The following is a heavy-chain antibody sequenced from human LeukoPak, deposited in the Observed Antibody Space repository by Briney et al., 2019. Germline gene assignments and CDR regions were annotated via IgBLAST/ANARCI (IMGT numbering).Heavy chain of an antibody. Sequence: GGSLRLSCAASGFTFSSYGMHWVRQAPGKGLEWVAVISYDGSNKYYADSVKGRFTISRDNSKNTLYLQMNSLRAEDTAVYYCAKNLFFGGYYSEYYFDYWGQGTLVTVSS. CDR3: AKNLFFGGYYSEYYFDY. CDR1: GFTFSSYG. CDR2: ISYDGSNK. D-gene: IGHD5-12*01. V-gene: IGHV3-30*18. J-gene: IGHJ4*02.